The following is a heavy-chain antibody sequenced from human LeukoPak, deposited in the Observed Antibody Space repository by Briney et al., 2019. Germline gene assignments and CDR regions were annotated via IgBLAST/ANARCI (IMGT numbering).Heavy chain of an antibody. CDR1: GFTFSSYS. J-gene: IGHJ5*02. CDR2: ISSSSSYI. CDR3: ARDMLFGELSWFDP. Sequence: GGSLRLSCAASGFTFSSYSMNWVRQAPGKGLEWVSSISSSSSYIYYADSVKGRFTISRDNAKNSLYLQMNSLRAEDTAVYYCARDMLFGELSWFDPWGQGTLVTVSS. D-gene: IGHD3-10*02. V-gene: IGHV3-21*01.